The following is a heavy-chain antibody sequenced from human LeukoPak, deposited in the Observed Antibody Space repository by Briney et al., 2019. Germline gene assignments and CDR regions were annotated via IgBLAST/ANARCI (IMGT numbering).Heavy chain of an antibody. V-gene: IGHV3-7*01. CDR3: ARVGQAYYFDY. CDR1: GFTFSSYW. CDR2: IKQDGSEK. Sequence: GGSLRLSCAASGFTFSSYWMSWVRQAPGKGLEWVANIKQDGSEKQYVDPVKGRFTISRDNAKNSLYLQMNSLRAEDTAVYYCARVGQAYYFDYWGQGTLVTVSS. J-gene: IGHJ4*02.